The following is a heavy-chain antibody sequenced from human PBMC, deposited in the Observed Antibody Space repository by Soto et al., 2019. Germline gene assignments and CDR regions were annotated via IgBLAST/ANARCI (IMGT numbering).Heavy chain of an antibody. CDR2: INHSGST. J-gene: IGHJ5*02. V-gene: IGHV4-34*01. CDR3: ARGLPYYYGSGSYSSYNWFDP. D-gene: IGHD3-10*01. CDR1: GGYFSGYY. Sequence: SETLSLTCAVYGGYFSGYYLSWIRQPPGKGLEWIGEINHSGSTNYNPSLKSRVTISVDTSKNQFSLKLSSVTAADTAVYYCARGLPYYYGSGSYSSYNWFDPWGQGTLVTVSS.